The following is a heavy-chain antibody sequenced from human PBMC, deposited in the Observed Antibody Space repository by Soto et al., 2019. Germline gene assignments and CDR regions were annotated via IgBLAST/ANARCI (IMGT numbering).Heavy chain of an antibody. V-gene: IGHV1-69*01. CDR2: IIPIFGTA. CDR3: AKCAGKWAEWYGMDV. D-gene: IGHD1-26*01. CDR1: GGTFSSYA. Sequence: QVQLVQSGAEVKKPGSSVKVSCKASGGTFSSYAISWVRQAPGQGLEWMGGIIPIFGTANYAQKFQGRVTITPDESTSTAYMERSSMRSEDTAVYYCAKCAGKWAEWYGMDVWGQGTTVTVSS. J-gene: IGHJ6*02.